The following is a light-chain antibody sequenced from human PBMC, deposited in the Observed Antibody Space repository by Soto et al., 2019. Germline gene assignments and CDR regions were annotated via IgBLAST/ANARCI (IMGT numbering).Light chain of an antibody. CDR1: SSNIGAGYD. CDR2: GNS. Sequence: QPVLTQPPSVSGAPGQRVTISCTGSSSNIGAGYDVHWYQQLPGTAPKLLIYGNSNRPSGVPDRFSGSKSGTSASLAITGLQAEDEADYYCQCYDSSLSGYVVFGGGTKVTVL. CDR3: QCYDSSLSGYVV. V-gene: IGLV1-40*01. J-gene: IGLJ2*01.